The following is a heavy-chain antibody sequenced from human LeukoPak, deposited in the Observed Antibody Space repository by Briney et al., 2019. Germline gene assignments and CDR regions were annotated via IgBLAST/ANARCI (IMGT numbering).Heavy chain of an antibody. D-gene: IGHD1-26*01. CDR1: GFTFSSYG. CDR2: ISGSGGST. CDR3: AKDRGGSSELGDAFDV. J-gene: IGHJ3*01. Sequence: GGSLRLSCAASGFTFSSYGMSWVRQAPGKGLEWVSAISGSGGSTYYADSVKGRFTISRDNSKNTLYLQMNSLRAEDTAVYYCAKDRGGSSELGDAFDVWGQGTMVRVSS. V-gene: IGHV3-23*01.